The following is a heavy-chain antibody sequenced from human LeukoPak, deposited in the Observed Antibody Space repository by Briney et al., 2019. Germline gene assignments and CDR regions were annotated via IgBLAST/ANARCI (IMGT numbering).Heavy chain of an antibody. D-gene: IGHD6-6*01. V-gene: IGHV3-7*01. Sequence: GGSLRLFCGPSGFPFSSFCVRGLRRSPGRGGEGVANIKQDGSEKYYVDSVKVRFTISRDNAKNSLYLQMNSLRAEDTAVYYCARIAAARLIYFDYWGQGTLVTVSS. CDR1: GFPFSSFC. CDR3: ARIAAARLIYFDY. J-gene: IGHJ4*02. CDR2: IKQDGSEK.